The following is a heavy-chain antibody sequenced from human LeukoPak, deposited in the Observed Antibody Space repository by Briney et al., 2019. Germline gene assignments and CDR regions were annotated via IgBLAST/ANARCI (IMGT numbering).Heavy chain of an antibody. CDR2: ISSSSSYI. CDR1: GFTVSSNY. D-gene: IGHD5-24*01. CDR3: ARVPGRDGYNLDDY. V-gene: IGHV3-21*01. Sequence: GGSLRLSCAASGFTVSSNYMSWVRQAPGKGLEWVSSISSSSSYIYYADSVKGRFTISRDNAKNSLYLQMNSLRAEDTAVYCCARVPGRDGYNLDDYWGQGTLVTVSS. J-gene: IGHJ4*02.